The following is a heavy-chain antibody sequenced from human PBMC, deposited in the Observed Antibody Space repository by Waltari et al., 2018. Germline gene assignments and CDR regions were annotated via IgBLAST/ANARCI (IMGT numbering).Heavy chain of an antibody. J-gene: IGHJ5*02. CDR1: GFTFSRSW. CDR2: IQQKGSEK. Sequence: EVQLVESGGDLVQPGGSLRLSCAASGFTFSRSWMTWARQAPGKGLEWVGNIQQKGSEKWYADSVRGRFTISRDNAMNSLYLQMNSLRVEDTAVYYCARDLVATPPWGQGTLVTVSS. V-gene: IGHV3-7*01. CDR3: ARDLVATPP. D-gene: IGHD2-21*02.